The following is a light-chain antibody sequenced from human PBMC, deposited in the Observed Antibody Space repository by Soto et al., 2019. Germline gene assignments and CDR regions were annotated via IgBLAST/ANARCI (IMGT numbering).Light chain of an antibody. J-gene: IGKJ2*01. CDR1: QNVNNNY. CDR2: GAS. V-gene: IGKV3-20*01. CDR3: QEYGGSPYT. Sequence: EIVLTQSPGTLSLSPGERATLSCRASQNVNNNYLAWFQQKPGQAPRLLIYGASSRATGIPDRFSGSGSGTDFTLTIRRLEPEDFAVYYCQEYGGSPYTFGQGTKLEI.